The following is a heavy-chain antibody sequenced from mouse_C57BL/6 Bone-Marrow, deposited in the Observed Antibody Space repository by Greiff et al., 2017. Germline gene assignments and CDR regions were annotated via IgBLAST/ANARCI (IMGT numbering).Heavy chain of an antibody. CDR2: IYPSNGYT. J-gene: IGHJ4*01. CDR3: ASGHAMDY. CDR1: GYTFTSYW. Sequence: VHLLESGAELAKPGASVKLSCKTSGYTFTSYWMHWVKQRPGQGLEWIGDIYPSNGYTKYNQKFKDKATLTADTSSSTAYMQLSSLTYEDSPVYYCASGHAMDYWGQGTSVTVAS. V-gene: IGHV1-7*01.